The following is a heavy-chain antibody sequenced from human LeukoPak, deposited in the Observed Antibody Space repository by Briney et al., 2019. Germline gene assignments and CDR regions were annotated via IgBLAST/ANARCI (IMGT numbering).Heavy chain of an antibody. V-gene: IGHV4-38-2*01. J-gene: IGHJ4*02. Sequence: SETLSLTCAVSGYSISNCYYWGWVRQPPGKGLEWIGSIYNTGIAYYNPSLKSRVTISVDTSKNQFSLKLSSVTAADTAVYYCERGRSGYGGNSGIASFDYWGQGTLVTVSS. D-gene: IGHD4-23*01. CDR1: GYSISNCYY. CDR2: IYNTGIA. CDR3: ERGRSGYGGNSGIASFDY.